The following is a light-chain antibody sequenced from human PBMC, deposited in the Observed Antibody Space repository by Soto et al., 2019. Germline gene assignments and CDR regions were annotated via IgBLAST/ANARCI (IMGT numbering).Light chain of an antibody. CDR3: QKYNNWPPWT. J-gene: IGKJ1*01. Sequence: EIMMTQSPTTLSVSPGERAALSCRASQSISSKLAWYQQKPGQAPRLLIYGASTRAAGIPAAFSGSGSVTAFALTISSLESADSAVYYCQKYNNWPPWTFGQGTKVEIK. CDR1: QSISSK. V-gene: IGKV3-15*01. CDR2: GAS.